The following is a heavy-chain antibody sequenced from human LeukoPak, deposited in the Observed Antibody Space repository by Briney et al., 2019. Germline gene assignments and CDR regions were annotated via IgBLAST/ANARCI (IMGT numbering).Heavy chain of an antibody. CDR1: GFTFSSYA. CDR3: AKDPSETYDFWSGLSDYFDY. D-gene: IGHD3-3*01. CDR2: ISGSGGST. J-gene: IGHJ4*02. Sequence: PGGSLRLSCAASGFTFSSYAMSWVRQAPGKGLEWVSAISGSGGSTYYADSVKGRFTISRDNSKNTLYLQMNSLRAEDTAVYYCAKDPSETYDFWSGLSDYFDYWGQGTLVTVSS. V-gene: IGHV3-23*01.